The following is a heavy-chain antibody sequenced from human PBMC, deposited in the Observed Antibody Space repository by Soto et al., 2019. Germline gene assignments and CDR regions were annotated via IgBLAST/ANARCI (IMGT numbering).Heavy chain of an antibody. CDR3: ARRGAVAGLHY. Sequence: EVQLVESGGGLVQPGGSLRVSCAASGFTFSSYWMHWVRQAPGKGLVWVSRINSDENSTSYADSVKGRFTISRDNAKNTLYLQMNSLRAEATAIYYCARRGAVAGLHYWGQGTLVTVSS. V-gene: IGHV3-74*01. D-gene: IGHD6-19*01. CDR1: GFTFSSYW. CDR2: INSDENST. J-gene: IGHJ4*02.